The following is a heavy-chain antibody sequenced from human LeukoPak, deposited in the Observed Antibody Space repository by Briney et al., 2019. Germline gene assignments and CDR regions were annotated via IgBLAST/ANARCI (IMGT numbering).Heavy chain of an antibody. D-gene: IGHD1-26*01. Sequence: SQTLSLTCTVSGGSISSGDYYWSWIRQPPGKGLEWIGYIYYSGSTYYNPSLKSRVTISVDTSKNQFSLKLSSVTAADTAVYYCARDEGGSYGFDYWGQGTLVTVSS. CDR2: IYYSGST. J-gene: IGHJ4*02. V-gene: IGHV4-30-4*01. CDR3: ARDEGGSYGFDY. CDR1: GGSISSGDYY.